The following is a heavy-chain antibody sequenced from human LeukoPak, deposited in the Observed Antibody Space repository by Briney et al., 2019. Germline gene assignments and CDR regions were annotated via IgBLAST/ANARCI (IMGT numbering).Heavy chain of an antibody. Sequence: PGGSLRLSCAASGFTFSSYWMHWVRQAPGKGLVWVSRINSDGSSTSYADSVKGRFTISRDNSKNTLYLQMNSLRAEDTAVYYCARDKSAAAGTPATPLFDYWGQGTLVTVSS. CDR3: ARDKSAAAGTPATPLFDY. CDR1: GFTFSSYW. V-gene: IGHV3-74*01. D-gene: IGHD6-13*01. CDR2: INSDGSST. J-gene: IGHJ4*02.